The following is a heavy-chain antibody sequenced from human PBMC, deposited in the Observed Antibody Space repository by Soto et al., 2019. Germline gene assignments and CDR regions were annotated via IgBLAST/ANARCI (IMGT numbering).Heavy chain of an antibody. V-gene: IGHV1-69*01. CDR2: IIPIFGTA. J-gene: IGHJ6*02. D-gene: IGHD6-19*01. Sequence: QAQLEQSGGEVKKPGSSVKVSCKASRVAFSKFIVTWVRQAPGLGLEWVGGIIPIFGTANYAQKFQGRVTITADESTSTSSREVNNLRSEDTAVYYCAKVRYSSPMGDYSGMDVWGQGTTVTVS. CDR3: AKVRYSSPMGDYSGMDV. CDR1: RVAFSKFI.